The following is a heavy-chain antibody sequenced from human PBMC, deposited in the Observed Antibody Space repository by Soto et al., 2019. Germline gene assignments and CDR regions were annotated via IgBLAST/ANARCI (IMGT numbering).Heavy chain of an antibody. J-gene: IGHJ6*02. V-gene: IGHV4-31*03. D-gene: IGHD4-17*01. CDR2: IYYSGST. Sequence: SETLSLTCTVSGGSISRGGYYWSWIRQHPGKGLEWIGYIYYSGSTYYNPSLKSRVTISVDTSKNQFSLKLSSVTAADTAVYYCASKGHRGDYGGNSDGYYYYYGMDVWGQGTTVTVSS. CDR1: GGSISRGGYY. CDR3: ASKGHRGDYGGNSDGYYYYYGMDV.